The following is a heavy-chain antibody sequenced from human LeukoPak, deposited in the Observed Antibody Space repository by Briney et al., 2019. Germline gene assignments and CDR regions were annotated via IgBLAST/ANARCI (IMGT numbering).Heavy chain of an antibody. Sequence: PGGSLRLSCAASGFTFSSYAMSWVRQAPGKGLEWVSAISGSGGSTYYADSVKGRFTISRDNSKNTLYLQMNSLRAEDTAVYYCAKEQWLTSLDYYYYYGMDVWGQGTTVTVSS. CDR3: AKEQWLTSLDYYYYYGMDV. CDR2: ISGSGGST. CDR1: GFTFSSYA. V-gene: IGHV3-23*01. D-gene: IGHD6-19*01. J-gene: IGHJ6*02.